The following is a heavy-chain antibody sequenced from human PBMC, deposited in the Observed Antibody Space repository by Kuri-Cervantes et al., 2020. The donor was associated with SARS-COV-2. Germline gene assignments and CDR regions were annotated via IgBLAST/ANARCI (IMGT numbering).Heavy chain of an antibody. CDR1: GFTFRTYG. Sequence: GESLKISCAASGFTFRTYGMHWVRQAPGKGLEWVALISYDEVNKYYADSVKGRFTISRDNSKNTLYLQMDSLRAEDTAVYYCARGAVAGTLYYYYGMDVWGQGTTVTVSS. CDR3: ARGAVAGTLYYYYGMDV. V-gene: IGHV3-30*03. CDR2: ISYDEVNK. J-gene: IGHJ6*02. D-gene: IGHD6-19*01.